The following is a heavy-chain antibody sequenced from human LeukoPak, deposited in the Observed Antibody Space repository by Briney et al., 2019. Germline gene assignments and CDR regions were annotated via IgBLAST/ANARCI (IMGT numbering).Heavy chain of an antibody. CDR3: ARYTGRNWGYSFDS. J-gene: IGHJ4*02. D-gene: IGHD7-27*01. Sequence: SETLPLTCVVSGYSISSGFYWSWIRPPPGKGLEWIATIHHSGVTYYNPSLNSRFTISVDTSKNQFSLKLTSVTAADTAIYSCARYTGRNWGYSFDSWGQGTLVTVSS. CDR1: GYSISSGFY. CDR2: IHHSGVT. V-gene: IGHV4-38-2*01.